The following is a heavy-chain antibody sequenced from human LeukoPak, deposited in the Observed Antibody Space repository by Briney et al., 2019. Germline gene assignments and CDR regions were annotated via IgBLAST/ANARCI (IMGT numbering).Heavy chain of an antibody. CDR1: GLIFRIYT. J-gene: IGHJ4*02. CDR3: AVEDTYPYDGSGYYSLDY. D-gene: IGHD3-22*01. Sequence: GGSLRLSCGASGLIFRIYTIHWVRQAPGKGLEWVALISPDETNKSYADSVKGRFTISRDNSKNTLYLEMSSLRAEDTAVYYCAVEDTYPYDGSGYYSLDYWGQGTLV. V-gene: IGHV3-30-3*01. CDR2: ISPDETNK.